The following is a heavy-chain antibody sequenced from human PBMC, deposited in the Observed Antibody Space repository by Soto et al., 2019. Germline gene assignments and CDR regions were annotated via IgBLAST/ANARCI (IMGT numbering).Heavy chain of an antibody. D-gene: IGHD6-13*01. Sequence: ERLRRTCLVSGGSISGKYWYGVRQPPGKGLEWIGLIFANGHTDYNPSIKSRVTMSVDASKNQFYLRLTSMTAADTAVYYCVASLAASGLNWLDPWGRGTPVTVSS. CDR2: IFANGHT. CDR3: VASLAASGLNWLDP. CDR1: GGSISGKY. V-gene: IGHV4-4*07. J-gene: IGHJ5*02.